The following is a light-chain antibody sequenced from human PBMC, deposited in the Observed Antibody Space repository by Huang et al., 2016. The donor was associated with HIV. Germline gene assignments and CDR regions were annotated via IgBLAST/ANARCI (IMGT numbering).Light chain of an antibody. CDR3: QQYYTTPYT. J-gene: IGKJ2*01. Sequence: DIVMIQSPDSLAVSLGERATINCKSSRVVLYSSNNKYYLAWYQPKAGQPPKLLIYWAATRESGVPDRFIGSGSGTDFTLTISTLQAEDVAVYYCQQYYTTPYTFGQGTKLEIK. CDR2: WAA. CDR1: RVVLYSSNNKYY. V-gene: IGKV4-1*01.